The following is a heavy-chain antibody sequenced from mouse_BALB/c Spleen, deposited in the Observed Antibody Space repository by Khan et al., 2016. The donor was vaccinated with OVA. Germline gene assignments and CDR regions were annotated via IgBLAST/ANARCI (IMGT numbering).Heavy chain of an antibody. D-gene: IGHD1-1*01. CDR2: INPYNDGA. V-gene: IGHV1S136*01. CDR3: AGDYGRSFWFAY. Sequence: VQLKQSGPELVKPGASVKISCQASGYSFTNYIIHWVKQNPGQGLEWIGYINPYNDGAKYNEKFKGKATLTSDKSSSTAYMELSGLTSEDSAVYYCAGDYGRSFWFAYWGQGTLVTVSA. CDR1: GYSFTNYI. J-gene: IGHJ3*01.